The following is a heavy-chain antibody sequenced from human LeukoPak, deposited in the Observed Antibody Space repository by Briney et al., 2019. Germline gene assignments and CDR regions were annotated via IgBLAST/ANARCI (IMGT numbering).Heavy chain of an antibody. J-gene: IGHJ5*02. D-gene: IGHD6-25*01. V-gene: IGHV3-23*01. Sequence: GGSLRLSCAASGFTFSSYSMNWVREAPGKGLEWVSAISGSGGSTYYADSVKGRFTISRDNSKNTLYLQMNSLRAEDTAVYYCARSPATPLSWFDPWGQGTLVTVSS. CDR1: GFTFSSYS. CDR3: ARSPATPLSWFDP. CDR2: ISGSGGST.